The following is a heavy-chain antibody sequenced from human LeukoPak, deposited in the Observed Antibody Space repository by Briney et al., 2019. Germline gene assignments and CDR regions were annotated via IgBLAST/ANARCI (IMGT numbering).Heavy chain of an antibody. J-gene: IGHJ4*02. CDR3: ARRSEGQWLVFDY. CDR2: INHSGST. Sequence: SETLSLTCAVYGGSFSGYYWSWIRQPPGKGLEWIGEINHSGSTNYNPSLKSRVTISVDTSKNQFSLKLSSVTAADTAVYYCARRSEGQWLVFDYWGQGTLVTVSS. CDR1: GGSFSGYY. V-gene: IGHV4-34*01. D-gene: IGHD6-19*01.